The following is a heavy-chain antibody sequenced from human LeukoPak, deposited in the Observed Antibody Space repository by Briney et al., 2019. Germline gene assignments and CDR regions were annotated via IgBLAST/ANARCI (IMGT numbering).Heavy chain of an antibody. D-gene: IGHD5-18*01. CDR3: ARDVGYSYGPAGY. CDR2: IYYSGST. V-gene: IGHV4-59*12. CDR1: GGSISSYY. Sequence: SETLSLTCTVSGGSISSYYWSWIRQPPGKGLEWIGYIYYSGSTDYNPSLKSRVTISVETSKNQFSLKLTSVTAADTAVYYCARDVGYSYGPAGYWGQGTLVTVSS. J-gene: IGHJ4*02.